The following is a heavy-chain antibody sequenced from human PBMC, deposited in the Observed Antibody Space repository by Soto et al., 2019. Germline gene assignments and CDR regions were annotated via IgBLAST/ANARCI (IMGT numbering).Heavy chain of an antibody. CDR1: GGSFSVYY. CDR2: INHSGST. J-gene: IGHJ4*02. CDR3: ERDSAPGTWTPFES. V-gene: IGHV4-34*01. Sequence: SETLSLTSTVYGGSFSVYYWSWIRQPPGKGLEWIGEINHSGSTNYNPSLKSRVTISVDTSKNQFSLKLSSVTAADTAVYYCERDSAPGTWTPFESWGQGTLVTVS. D-gene: IGHD1-1*01.